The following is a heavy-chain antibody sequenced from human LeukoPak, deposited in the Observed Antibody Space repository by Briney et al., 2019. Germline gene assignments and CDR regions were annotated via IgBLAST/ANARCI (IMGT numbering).Heavy chain of an antibody. CDR2: IYPGDSDT. J-gene: IGHJ4*02. D-gene: IGHD3-10*01. V-gene: IGHV5-51*01. CDR3: ARYYYGSGSYDDYFDY. Sequence: RGESLKISCKGSGYSFTSYWIGWVRQMPGKGLEWMGIIYPGDSDTGYSPSFQGQVTISADKSISTAYLQWSSLKASDTAMYYCARYYYGSGSYDDYFDYWGQGTLVTVSS. CDR1: GYSFTSYW.